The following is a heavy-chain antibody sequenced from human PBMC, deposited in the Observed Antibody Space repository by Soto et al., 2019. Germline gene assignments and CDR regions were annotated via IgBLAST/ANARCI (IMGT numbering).Heavy chain of an antibody. CDR1: GGSFSGYY. J-gene: IGHJ5*02. D-gene: IGHD6-13*01. V-gene: IGHV4-34*01. CDR3: ARGPGSSSPTDGWFDP. CDR2: INHSGST. Sequence: QVQLQQWGAGLLKPSETLSLTCAVYGGSFSGYYWSWIRQPPGKGLEWIGEINHSGSTNYNPSLKSRVTLSGDTSQNQFSLKLSSVTAADTAVYYCARGPGSSSPTDGWFDPWGQGTLVTVSS.